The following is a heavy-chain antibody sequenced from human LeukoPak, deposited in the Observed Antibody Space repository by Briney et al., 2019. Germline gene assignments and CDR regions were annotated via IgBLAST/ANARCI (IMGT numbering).Heavy chain of an antibody. CDR1: GGSMIRDY. CDR2: IYTSGST. V-gene: IGHV4-4*07. D-gene: IGHD2-21*01. J-gene: IGHJ5*02. Sequence: SETLSLTCAVSGGSMIRDYWSLMRQPAGKGLEWIGRIYTSGSTNYNPSLKSRVTMSVDTSKNQFSLKLSAVTAADTAVYYCARHSRNPCGHNWFQPWGHGTLVTVSS. CDR3: ARHSRNPCGHNWFQP.